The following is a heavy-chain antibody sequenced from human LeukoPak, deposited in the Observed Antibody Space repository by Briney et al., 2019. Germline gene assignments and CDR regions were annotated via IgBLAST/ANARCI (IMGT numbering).Heavy chain of an antibody. D-gene: IGHD5-18*01. CDR1: GGSFSGYY. V-gene: IGHV4-34*01. Sequence: SETLSLTCAVYGGSFSGYYWSWIRQPPGKGLEWIGEINHSGSTNYNPSLKSRVTISVDTSKNQFSLKLSSVTAADTAVYYCARGGYSYGGRKGPFDYWGQGTLVTVSS. CDR2: INHSGST. J-gene: IGHJ4*02. CDR3: ARGGYSYGGRKGPFDY.